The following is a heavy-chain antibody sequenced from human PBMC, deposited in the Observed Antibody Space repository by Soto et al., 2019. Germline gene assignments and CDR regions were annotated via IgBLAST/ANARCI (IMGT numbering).Heavy chain of an antibody. J-gene: IGHJ4*02. CDR1: GFTFSSYG. Sequence: GGSLRLSCAASGFTFSSYGMHWVRQAPGKGLEWVAVISYDGSNKYYADSVKGRFTISRDNSKNTLYLQMNSLRAEDTAVYYCANALYGSGSYYGRGMDYWGQGTLVTVSS. CDR2: ISYDGSNK. D-gene: IGHD3-10*01. CDR3: ANALYGSGSYYGRGMDY. V-gene: IGHV3-30*18.